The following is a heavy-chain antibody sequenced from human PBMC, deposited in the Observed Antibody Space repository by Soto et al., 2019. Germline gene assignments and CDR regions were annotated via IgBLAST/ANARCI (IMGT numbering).Heavy chain of an antibody. CDR2: ISSSSSYI. D-gene: IGHD1-1*01. V-gene: IGHV3-21*01. Sequence: GGSLRLSCAASGFTFSSYSMNWVRQAPGKGLEWVSSISSSSSYIYYADSVKGRFTISRDNAKNSLYLQMNSLRAEDTAVYYCARGEVANEYYYYMDVWGKGTTVTVSS. CDR1: GFTFSSYS. J-gene: IGHJ6*03. CDR3: ARGEVANEYYYYMDV.